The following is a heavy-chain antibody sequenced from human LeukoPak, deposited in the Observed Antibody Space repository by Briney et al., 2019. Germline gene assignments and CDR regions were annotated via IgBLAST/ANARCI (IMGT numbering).Heavy chain of an antibody. D-gene: IGHD3-10*01. V-gene: IGHV3-13*01. CDR2: IGTAGDT. Sequence: GGSLRLSCAASGFTFSSYDMHWVRQATGKGLEWVSAIGTAGDTYYPGSVKGRFTISRENAKNSLYLQMNSLRAGDTAVYYCARSGTHDAFDIWGQGTMVTVSS. CDR1: GFTFSSYD. J-gene: IGHJ3*02. CDR3: ARSGTHDAFDI.